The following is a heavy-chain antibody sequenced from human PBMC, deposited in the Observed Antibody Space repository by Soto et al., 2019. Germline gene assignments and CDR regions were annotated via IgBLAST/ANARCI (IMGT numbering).Heavy chain of an antibody. Sequence: SETLSLTCTVSGGSISSNYWRWIRQSAEKGLEWIGRIYFTGITNYNPSLKSRVNMSIDTSKNQFSLKLSSVTAADTAVYYCARDYYGSGSLFDYWGQGTLVTVSS. CDR3: ARDYYGSGSLFDY. J-gene: IGHJ4*02. D-gene: IGHD3-10*01. CDR1: GGSISSNY. CDR2: IYFTGIT. V-gene: IGHV4-4*07.